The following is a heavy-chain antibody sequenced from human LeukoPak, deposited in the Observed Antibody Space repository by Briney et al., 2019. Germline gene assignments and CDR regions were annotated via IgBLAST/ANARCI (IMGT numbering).Heavy chain of an antibody. CDR2: MNPYSGDR. CDR1: GYTFTSYH. CDR3: ARTTSLTASGYDY. V-gene: IGHV1-8*03. D-gene: IGHD4-17*01. Sequence: ASVKVSCKTSGYTFTSYHINWVRQATGQGLEWMGWMNPYSGDRGYAQKFQGRVSITSDASIGTAYMELSSLRSDDTAVYFCARTTSLTASGYDYWGQGTLVTVSS. J-gene: IGHJ4*02.